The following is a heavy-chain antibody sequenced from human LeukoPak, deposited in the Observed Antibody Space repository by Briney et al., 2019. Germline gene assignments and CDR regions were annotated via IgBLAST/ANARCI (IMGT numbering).Heavy chain of an antibody. J-gene: IGHJ6*02. V-gene: IGHV4-34*01. CDR3: ARAGRAYCSSTSCPARGMDV. D-gene: IGHD2-2*01. Sequence: SESLSLTCAAYGGSFSGYYWSWIRQPPGKGLEWIGEINHSGSTNYNPSLKSRVTIAVDTSKNQFSLKQSSVTAADTAVYYCARAGRAYCSSTSCPARGMDVWGQGTTVTVSS. CDR2: INHSGST. CDR1: GGSFSGYY.